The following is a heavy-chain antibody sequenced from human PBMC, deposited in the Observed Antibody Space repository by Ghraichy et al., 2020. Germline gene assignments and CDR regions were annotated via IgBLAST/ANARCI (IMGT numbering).Heavy chain of an antibody. D-gene: IGHD4-23*01. CDR1: GGSISSYY. V-gene: IGHV4-59*01. Sequence: SETLSLTCTVSGGSISSYYWSWIRQPPGKGLEWIGYIYYSGSTNYNPSLKSRVTISVDTSKNQFSLKLSSVTAADTAVYYCARVGERYGGKAPFDYWGQGTLVTVSS. J-gene: IGHJ4*02. CDR2: IYYSGST. CDR3: ARVGERYGGKAPFDY.